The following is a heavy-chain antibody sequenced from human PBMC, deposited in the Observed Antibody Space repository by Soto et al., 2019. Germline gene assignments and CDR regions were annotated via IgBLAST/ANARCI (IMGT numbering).Heavy chain of an antibody. CDR3: AKVSILTESYHYYGMDV. D-gene: IGHD3-9*01. J-gene: IGHJ6*02. V-gene: IGHV3-23*01. CDR1: GFTFSGYA. Sequence: SLGLSCVGSGFTFSGYAMNWVRQAPGKGLEWVSGIGGLSGGTDYADSVKGRLTISRDNSKNTLYLQMNSLRAEDTAVYYCAKVSILTESYHYYGMDVWGQGTTVTVSS. CDR2: IGGLSGGT.